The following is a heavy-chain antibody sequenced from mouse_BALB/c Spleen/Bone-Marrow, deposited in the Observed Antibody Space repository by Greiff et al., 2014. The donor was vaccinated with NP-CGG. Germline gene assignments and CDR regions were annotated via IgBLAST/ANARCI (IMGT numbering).Heavy chain of an antibody. CDR3: AEHSFYYGRSYWCFDV. Sequence: VQLKESGAELAKPGASVKLSCTASGFNIKDTYMHWVKQRPEQGLEWIGRIDPANGDTKYDPKFQGKATITADTSSNTAYLQLTGLKCESTAVYDCAEHSFYYGRSYWCFDVWGEGTPVTASA. J-gene: IGHJ1*01. V-gene: IGHV14-3*02. CDR1: GFNIKDTY. D-gene: IGHD1-1*01. CDR2: IDPANGDT.